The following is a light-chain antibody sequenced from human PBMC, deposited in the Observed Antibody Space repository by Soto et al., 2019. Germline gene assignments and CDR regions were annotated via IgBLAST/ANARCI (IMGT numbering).Light chain of an antibody. CDR1: QSISSY. V-gene: IGKV1-39*01. Sequence: IQMTQSQTSLSASVGDRVTITCRASQSISSYLNWHQQKPGKAPKLLIYAASSLQSGVPSRFSGSGSGTDFTLTISSLQPEDFATYYCQQSYSTPRTFGQGTKVDIK. CDR2: AAS. CDR3: QQSYSTPRT. J-gene: IGKJ1*01.